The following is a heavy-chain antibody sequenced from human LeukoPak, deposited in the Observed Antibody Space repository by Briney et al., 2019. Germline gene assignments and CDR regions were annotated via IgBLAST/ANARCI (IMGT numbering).Heavy chain of an antibody. J-gene: IGHJ3*02. D-gene: IGHD3-10*01. CDR3: ARVRLLWFGGDAFDI. Sequence: ASVKVSCKASGYTFTGYYMHWVRQAPGQGLEGMGWINPNSGGTNYAQKFQGRVTMTRDTSISTAYMELSRLRSDDTAVYYCARVRLLWFGGDAFDIWGQGTMVTVSS. V-gene: IGHV1-2*02. CDR2: INPNSGGT. CDR1: GYTFTGYY.